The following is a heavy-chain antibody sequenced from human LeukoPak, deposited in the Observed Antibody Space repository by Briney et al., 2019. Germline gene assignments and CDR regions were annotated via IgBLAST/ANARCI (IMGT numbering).Heavy chain of an antibody. CDR2: IYSGGNT. CDR3: ARWWPRGHFDY. CDR1: GFTFSSYT. J-gene: IGHJ4*02. Sequence: GGSLRLSCAASGFTFSSYTMNWVRQAPGKGLEWASVIYSGGNTNYADSVRGRFTISRDISKNTLYLQMSSLRAEDTAVYYCARWWPRGHFDYWGQGTLVTVSS. V-gene: IGHV3-53*01. D-gene: IGHD2-15*01.